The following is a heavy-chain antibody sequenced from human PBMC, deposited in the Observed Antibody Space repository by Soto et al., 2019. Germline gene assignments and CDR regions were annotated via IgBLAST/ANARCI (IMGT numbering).Heavy chain of an antibody. CDR1: GFTFSSYG. V-gene: IGHV3-33*01. CDR3: ARGAYTAWEAFDI. Sequence: GGSLRLSCAASGFTFSSYGMHWVRQAPGKGLEWVAVIWYDGSNKYYADSVKGRFTISRDNSKNTLYLQMNSLRAEDTAVYYCARGAYTAWEAFDIWGQGTMVTVS. J-gene: IGHJ3*02. CDR2: IWYDGSNK. D-gene: IGHD2-2*02.